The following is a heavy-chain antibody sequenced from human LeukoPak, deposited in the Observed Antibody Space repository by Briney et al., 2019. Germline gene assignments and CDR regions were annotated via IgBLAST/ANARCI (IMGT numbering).Heavy chain of an antibody. CDR1: GFTFSSYA. Sequence: GGSLRLSCAASGFTFSSYAMSWVRQAPGRGLEWVSAISGSGGSTYYADSVKGRFTISRDNSKNTLYLQMNSLRAEDMAVYYCAKLNDFWSGYSDYWGQGTLVTVSS. V-gene: IGHV3-23*01. D-gene: IGHD3-3*01. CDR3: AKLNDFWSGYSDY. CDR2: ISGSGGST. J-gene: IGHJ4*02.